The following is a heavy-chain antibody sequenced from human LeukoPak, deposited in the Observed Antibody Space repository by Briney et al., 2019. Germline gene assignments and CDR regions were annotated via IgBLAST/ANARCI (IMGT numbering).Heavy chain of an antibody. CDR1: GFTFSSYS. D-gene: IGHD4-23*01. J-gene: IGHJ4*02. CDR3: ARDEGYGGKFGY. CDR2: ISSSSGTM. Sequence: QPGGSLRLSCAASGFTFSSYSMNWVRQAPGRGLEWVSYISSSSGTMYYAGSVKGRFTISRDNAKNSLYLQMNSLRDEDTAVYYCARDEGYGGKFGYWGQGTLVTVSS. V-gene: IGHV3-48*02.